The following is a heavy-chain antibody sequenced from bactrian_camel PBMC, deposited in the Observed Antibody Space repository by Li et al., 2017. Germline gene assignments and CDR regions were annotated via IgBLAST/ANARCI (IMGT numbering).Heavy chain of an antibody. J-gene: IGHJ4*01. D-gene: IGHD1*01. V-gene: IGHV3S55*01. CDR2: IDSLGKA. CDR3: AADPTVHFYASTRREDFRH. Sequence: HVQLVESGGGSVQVGGSLRLSCVASVDTNGRYCMGWFRQIPDKEREGVARIDSLGKAKYADSVKGRFTISLDNAQRTLILNMSSLRPEETAMYYCAADPTVHFYASTRREDFRHWGQGTQVTVS. CDR1: VDTNGRYC.